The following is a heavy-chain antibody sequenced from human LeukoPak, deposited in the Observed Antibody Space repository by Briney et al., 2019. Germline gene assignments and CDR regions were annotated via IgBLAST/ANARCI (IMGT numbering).Heavy chain of an antibody. V-gene: IGHV3-33*06. Sequence: PGGSLRLSCAASGFTFSSYGMHWVRQAPGKGLEWVAVIWYDGSNKYYADSVKGRFTISRDNSKNTLYLKMNSLRAEDTAVYYCAKVALGYCSGGSCYSPEFDYWGQGTLVTVSS. CDR2: IWYDGSNK. CDR3: AKVALGYCSGGSCYSPEFDY. J-gene: IGHJ4*02. CDR1: GFTFSSYG. D-gene: IGHD2-15*01.